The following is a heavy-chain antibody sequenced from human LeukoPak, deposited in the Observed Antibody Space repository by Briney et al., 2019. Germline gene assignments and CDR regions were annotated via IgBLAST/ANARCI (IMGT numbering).Heavy chain of an antibody. CDR1: GFTFSSYA. J-gene: IGHJ6*02. CDR2: ISYDGSNK. CDR3: AKDHAGNYGMDV. V-gene: IGHV3-30*04. Sequence: GRSLRLSCAASGFTFSSYAMHWVRQAPGKGLEWVAVISYDGSNKYYADSVKGRFTISRDNSKNTLYLQMNSLRAEDTAVYYCAKDHAGNYGMDVWGQGTTVTVSS.